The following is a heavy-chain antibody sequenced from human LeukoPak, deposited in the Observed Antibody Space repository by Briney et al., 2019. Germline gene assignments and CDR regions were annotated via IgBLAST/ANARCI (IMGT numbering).Heavy chain of an antibody. V-gene: IGHV3-21*01. CDR1: GFTFSSYS. J-gene: IGHJ4*02. CDR2: ISSSSSYI. CDR3: ARSGYSMGFDY. Sequence: GGSLRLSCAASGFTFSSYSMNWVRLAPGKGLEWVSSISSSSSYIYYADSVKGRFTISRDNAKNSLYLQMNSLRAEDTAAYYCARSGYSMGFDYWGQGTLVTVSS. D-gene: IGHD6-13*01.